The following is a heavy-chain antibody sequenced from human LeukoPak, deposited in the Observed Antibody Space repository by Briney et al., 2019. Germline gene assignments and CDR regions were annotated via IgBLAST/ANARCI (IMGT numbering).Heavy chain of an antibody. Sequence: PGGSLRLSCAASGFTFSDYWMQWVRQAPGKGLEWVANINYHGSDKYLVDSVKGRFTISRDNAKNSLYLQMNSLRVEDTAVYYCVRDDGATKPCWGQGTLVTVSS. J-gene: IGHJ4*02. V-gene: IGHV3-7*01. CDR2: INYHGSDK. CDR3: VRDDGATKPC. D-gene: IGHD1-26*01. CDR1: GFTFSDYW.